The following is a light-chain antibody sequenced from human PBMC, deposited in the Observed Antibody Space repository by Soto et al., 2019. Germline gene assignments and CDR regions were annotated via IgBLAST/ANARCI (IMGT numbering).Light chain of an antibody. Sequence: DIQMTQSPSTLSASVGDRVTITCRASQSISSWLAWYQQKPGKAPKLLIYKASTLETGVPSRCSGSGSGTEFTITISSLQPDDFAAYYCQQYDSYRITFGQGTKVEIK. V-gene: IGKV1-5*03. J-gene: IGKJ4*01. CDR3: QQYDSYRIT. CDR2: KAS. CDR1: QSISSW.